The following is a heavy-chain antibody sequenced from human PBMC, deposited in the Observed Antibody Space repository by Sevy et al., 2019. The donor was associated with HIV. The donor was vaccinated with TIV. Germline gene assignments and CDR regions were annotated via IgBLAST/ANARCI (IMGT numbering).Heavy chain of an antibody. CDR3: ARYTHDYGDYAPQGYGMDV. D-gene: IGHD4-17*01. Sequence: GGSLRLSCAASGFSFSSYSINWVRQAPGKGLEWVSFISSTSSYIDYADSVKGRFTISRDNAKNSLYLQMNSLRAEDTAVYYCARYTHDYGDYAPQGYGMDVWGQGTTVTVSS. CDR2: ISSTSSYI. V-gene: IGHV3-21*01. J-gene: IGHJ6*02. CDR1: GFSFSSYS.